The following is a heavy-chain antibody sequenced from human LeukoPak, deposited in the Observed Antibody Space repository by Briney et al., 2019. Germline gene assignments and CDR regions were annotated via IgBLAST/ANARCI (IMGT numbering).Heavy chain of an antibody. V-gene: IGHV3-48*03. CDR2: ISSSGSTI. Sequence: GGSLRLSCAASGFTFGSYEMNWVRQAPGKGLEWVSYISSSGSTIYYADSVKGRFTISRDNAKNSLYLQMNSLRAEDTAVYYCARDSRGMDVWGKGTTVTVSS. CDR3: ARDSRGMDV. J-gene: IGHJ6*04. CDR1: GFTFGSYE.